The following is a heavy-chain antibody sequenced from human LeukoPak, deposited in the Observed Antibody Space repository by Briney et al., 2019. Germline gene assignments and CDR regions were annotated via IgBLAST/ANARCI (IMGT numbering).Heavy chain of an antibody. J-gene: IGHJ4*02. V-gene: IGHV4-59*12. CDR1: GASMSDYY. D-gene: IGHD1-7*01. CDR3: ARGLVDNWNYSELDY. CDR2: IYYTGST. Sequence: SETLSLTYTVSGASMSDYYWSWIRQPPGKGLEWIGYIYYTGSTNYNPSLKSRVTISVDTSKNQFSLKLSSVTAADTAVYYCARGLVDNWNYSELDYWGQGTLVTVSS.